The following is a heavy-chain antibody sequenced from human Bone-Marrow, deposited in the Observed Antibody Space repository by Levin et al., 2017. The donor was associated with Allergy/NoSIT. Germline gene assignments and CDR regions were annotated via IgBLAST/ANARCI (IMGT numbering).Heavy chain of an antibody. CDR2: IFYDGGT. J-gene: IGHJ4*02. D-gene: IGHD3-10*01. CDR1: GNFLSSKY. CDR3: ATGGTWFEGYYFDN. Sequence: SQTLSLTCTVSGNFLSSKYWTWIRQSPGKGLEWIGYIFYDGGTKYNPSLKSRVTISADTSKNEFSLNVRSMTTADTAVYYCATGGTWFEGYYFDNWGQGTLITVSS. V-gene: IGHV4-59*01.